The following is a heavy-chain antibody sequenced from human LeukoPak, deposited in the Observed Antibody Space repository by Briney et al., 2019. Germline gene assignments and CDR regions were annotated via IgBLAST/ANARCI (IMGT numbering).Heavy chain of an antibody. CDR3: ARVAYYVSSGYYFDC. Sequence: GASVKLPCKASGYTFTSYYMHWVRQAPGQGLEWMGIINPSDGSTSYAQNFQGRVTMTRDTSTSTLYMELSSLRSEDTAVYFCARVAYYVSSGYYFDCWGQGALVRVSS. D-gene: IGHD3-22*01. V-gene: IGHV1-46*01. J-gene: IGHJ4*02. CDR2: INPSDGST. CDR1: GYTFTSYY.